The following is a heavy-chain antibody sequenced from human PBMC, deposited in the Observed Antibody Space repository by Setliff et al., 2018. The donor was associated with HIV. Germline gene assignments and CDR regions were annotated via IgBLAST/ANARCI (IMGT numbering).Heavy chain of an antibody. D-gene: IGHD6-6*01. CDR2: IYYSGST. CDR1: GGSINNDIYF. Sequence: SETLSLTCTVSGGSINNDIYFWSWIRQYPGKGLEWIGYIYYSGSTYYIPSLKSRITISVDTSKNQFSLRLSSVTAADTAVYYCARSGSSSPYYFDYWGQGTLVTVSS. J-gene: IGHJ4*02. CDR3: ARSGSSSPYYFDY. V-gene: IGHV4-31*03.